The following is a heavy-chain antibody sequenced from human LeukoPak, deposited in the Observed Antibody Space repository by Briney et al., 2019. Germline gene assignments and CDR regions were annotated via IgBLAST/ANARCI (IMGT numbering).Heavy chain of an antibody. CDR1: GYTFSSYY. CDR2: INPGGGST. CDR3: ARSFGASQQYSSSWYYYYMDV. V-gene: IGHV1-46*01. D-gene: IGHD6-13*01. Sequence: ASVKVSCKASGYTFSSYYMHWVRQAPGQGLESMGIINPGGGSTSYAQKFQGRVTMTRDMSTSTVYMEVSSLRSEDTAVYYCARSFGASQQYSSSWYYYYMDVWGTGTTVTVSS. J-gene: IGHJ6*03.